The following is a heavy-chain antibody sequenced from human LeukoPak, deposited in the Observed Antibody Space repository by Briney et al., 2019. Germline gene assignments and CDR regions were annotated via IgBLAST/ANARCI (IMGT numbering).Heavy chain of an antibody. CDR3: AKDRYSAFWDSPGGFDF. J-gene: IGHJ4*02. V-gene: IGHV3-9*03. D-gene: IGHD5-12*01. CDR1: GFTFDDHA. CDR2: INWNSDST. Sequence: PGRSLRLSCAASGFTFDDHAMHWVRQAPGKGLEWVSGINWNSDSTGYADSVKGRFTISRDNAKNSLYLQMNSLRIEDMALYYCAKDRYSAFWDSPGGFDFWGQGTLVIVSS.